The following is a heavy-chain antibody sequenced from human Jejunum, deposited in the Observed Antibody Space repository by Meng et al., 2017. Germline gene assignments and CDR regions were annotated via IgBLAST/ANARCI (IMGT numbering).Heavy chain of an antibody. CDR2: ISSGGSSI. V-gene: IGHV3-21*04. CDR3: GRRSLPGKVDY. CDR1: GFTISTYS. J-gene: IGHJ4*02. D-gene: IGHD2-21*01. Sequence: GESLKISCAASGFTISTYSMTWVRQAPGKGLEWVSSISSGGSSIFYADSVRGRFTISRDESKNSLSLQMNSLKTEDTAVYYCGRRSLPGKVDYLGQGTLVTVSS.